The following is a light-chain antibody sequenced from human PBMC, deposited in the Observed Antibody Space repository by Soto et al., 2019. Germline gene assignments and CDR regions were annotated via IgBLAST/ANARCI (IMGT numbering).Light chain of an antibody. V-gene: IGKV3-11*01. CDR1: QSVSSY. CDR3: QLRRNWPPVYP. CDR2: DAF. Sequence: EIVLTQSPATLSFSPGERATLSCRASQSVSSYLAWYQQEPCQATMLRIYDAFHRATDIPARFSGSGSGTDCDLAIICLEPEHWAGCCCQLRRNWPPVYPVGQGKKREIK. J-gene: IGKJ2*01.